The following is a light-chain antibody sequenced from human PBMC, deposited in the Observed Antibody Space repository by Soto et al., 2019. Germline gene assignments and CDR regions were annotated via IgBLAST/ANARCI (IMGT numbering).Light chain of an antibody. J-gene: IGKJ1*01. CDR3: QQYNNWPRT. V-gene: IGKV3-15*01. Sequence: EIVLTQSPGTLSLSPGERATLSCRASQSVSSSYLAWYQQKPGQAPRLLSHGATTRATGIPARFSGSGSGTEFTLTISSLQSEDFAVYYSQQYNNWPRTFGQGTKVDIK. CDR1: QSVSSSY. CDR2: GAT.